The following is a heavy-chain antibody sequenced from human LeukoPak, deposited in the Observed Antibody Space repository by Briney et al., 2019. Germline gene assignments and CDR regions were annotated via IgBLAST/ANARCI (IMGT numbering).Heavy chain of an antibody. J-gene: IGHJ4*02. CDR1: GYTFTGYY. Sequence: ASVKVSCKASGYTFTGYYMHWVRQAPGQGLEWMGWINPNSGGTNYAQKFQGRVTMTRDTSISTAYMELSRLRSDDTAVYYCAREVAVTYDGSGYSVDYWDQGTLVTVSS. CDR3: AREVAVTYDGSGYSVDY. D-gene: IGHD3-22*01. V-gene: IGHV1-2*02. CDR2: INPNSGGT.